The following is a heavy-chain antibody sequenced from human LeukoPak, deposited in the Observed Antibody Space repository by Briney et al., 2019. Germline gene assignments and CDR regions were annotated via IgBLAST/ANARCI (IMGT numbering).Heavy chain of an antibody. CDR1: GGSISSFF. D-gene: IGHD6-19*01. Sequence: SETLSLTCTVAGGSISSFFWNWIRQSPGKGLEWIAYVSDTGSTNSHPSLKSRVTISIDTSRNQFSLKLTSVTAADTAIYYCARSSRWCGNFDYWGQGMSVTVSS. CDR2: VSDTGST. CDR3: ARSSRWCGNFDY. V-gene: IGHV4-59*08. J-gene: IGHJ4*02.